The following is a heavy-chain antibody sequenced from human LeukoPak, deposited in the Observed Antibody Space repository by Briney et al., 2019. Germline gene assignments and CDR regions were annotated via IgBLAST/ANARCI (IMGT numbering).Heavy chain of an antibody. V-gene: IGHV1-2*02. CDR1: GYTFTGHY. CDR2: INPNSGGT. Sequence: ASVKVSCKASGYTFTGHYMHWVRQAPGQGLEWKGWINPNSGGTNYAQKFQGRATMTRDTSISTAYMELSRLRSDDTAVHYCARDRDSMRYFDWRYYYYYMDVWGKGTTVTVSS. CDR3: ARDRDSMRYFDWRYYYYYMDV. J-gene: IGHJ6*03. D-gene: IGHD3-9*01.